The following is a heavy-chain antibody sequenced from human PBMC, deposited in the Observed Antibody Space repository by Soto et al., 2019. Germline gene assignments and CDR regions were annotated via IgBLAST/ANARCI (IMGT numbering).Heavy chain of an antibody. Sequence: PSDSLALTCAASGGSISSYYLSWIRQPPGKGLEWIGYIYYSGSTNYNPSLKSRVTISVDTSKNQFSLKLSSVTAADTAVYYCARDQGINQPNDAFDIWGQGTMVTVSS. CDR3: ARDQGINQPNDAFDI. J-gene: IGHJ3*02. V-gene: IGHV4-59*01. CDR1: GGSISSYY. D-gene: IGHD3-16*01. CDR2: IYYSGST.